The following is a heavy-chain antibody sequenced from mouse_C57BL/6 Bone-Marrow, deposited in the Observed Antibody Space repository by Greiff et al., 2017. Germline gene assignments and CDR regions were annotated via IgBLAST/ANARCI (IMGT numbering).Heavy chain of an antibody. Sequence: EVKVVESGGGLVQPGGSLKLSCAASGFTFSDYYMYWVRQTPEKRLEWVAYISNGGGSTYYPDTVKGRFTISRDNAKNTLYLQMSRLKSEDTAMYYCARLDYYGSSWYFDVWGTGTTVTVSS. J-gene: IGHJ1*03. D-gene: IGHD1-1*01. V-gene: IGHV5-12*01. CDR3: ARLDYYGSSWYFDV. CDR1: GFTFSDYY. CDR2: ISNGGGST.